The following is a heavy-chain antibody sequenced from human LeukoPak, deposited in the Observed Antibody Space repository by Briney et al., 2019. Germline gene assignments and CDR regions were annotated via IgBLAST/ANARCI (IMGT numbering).Heavy chain of an antibody. Sequence: SETLSLTCTVSGYSINSGSQWGWIRQPPGKGLEWIGSISHTGSTYYNPSLKSRVIISIDASENHFSLRLSSVTAADTAVYYCARVLRIAAAGNTFDYWGQGTLVTVSS. J-gene: IGHJ4*02. CDR2: ISHTGST. V-gene: IGHV4-38-2*02. CDR1: GYSINSGSQ. CDR3: ARVLRIAAAGNTFDY. D-gene: IGHD6-13*01.